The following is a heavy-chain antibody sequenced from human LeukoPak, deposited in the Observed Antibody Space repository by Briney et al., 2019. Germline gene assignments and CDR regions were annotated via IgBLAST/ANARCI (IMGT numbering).Heavy chain of an antibody. D-gene: IGHD3-3*01. CDR2: IYYSGST. CDR3: AREDMVGFWSGYYYY. Sequence: SETLSLTCTVSGGSISSGDYYWSWIRQPPGKGLEWIGYIYYSGSTYYNPSLKSRVTISVDTSKNQLSLKLSSVTAADTAVYYCAREDMVGFWSGYYYYWGQGTLVTVSS. CDR1: GGSISSGDYY. J-gene: IGHJ4*02. V-gene: IGHV4-30-4*01.